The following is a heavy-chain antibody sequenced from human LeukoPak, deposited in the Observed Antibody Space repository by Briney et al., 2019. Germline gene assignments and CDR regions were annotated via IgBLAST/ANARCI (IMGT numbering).Heavy chain of an antibody. CDR2: INPSGGST. D-gene: IGHD3-3*01. CDR1: GYTFTSYY. CDR3: ARVVPYDLDDFDI. V-gene: IGHV1-46*01. J-gene: IGHJ3*02. Sequence: ASVKVSCKASGYTFTSYYMHWVRQAPGQGLEWMGIINPSGGSTRYAQKFQGRVTMTRDTSTSTVYMELSSLRSEDTAVYSCARVVPYDLDDFDIWGQGTMVTVSS.